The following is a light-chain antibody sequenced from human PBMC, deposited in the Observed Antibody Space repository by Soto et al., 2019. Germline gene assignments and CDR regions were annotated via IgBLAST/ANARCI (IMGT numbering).Light chain of an antibody. CDR3: HSYDVSLSGPV. Sequence: QSVLTQPPSVSGAPGQRVTISCTGSSSNIGAGYDVHWYQQVPGTAPKVLIYDNKNRPSGVPDRFSGSKSGTSASLAITGLQAEDEADYYCHSYDVSLSGPVFGGGTKLTVL. J-gene: IGLJ2*01. CDR1: SSNIGAGYD. CDR2: DNK. V-gene: IGLV1-40*01.